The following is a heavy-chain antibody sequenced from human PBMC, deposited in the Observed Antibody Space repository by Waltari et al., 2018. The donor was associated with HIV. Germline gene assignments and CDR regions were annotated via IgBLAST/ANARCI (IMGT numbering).Heavy chain of an antibody. J-gene: IGHJ4*02. D-gene: IGHD3-22*01. Sequence: WVATISYDATNLYYADSVKGRFTISRDNSKNTLYLQMNSLRGEDTAVYYCANDRRQGYYHDNSGERPFDQWGQGTLVTVSS. CDR2: ISYDATNL. CDR3: ANDRRQGYYHDNSGERPFDQ. V-gene: IGHV3-30*18.